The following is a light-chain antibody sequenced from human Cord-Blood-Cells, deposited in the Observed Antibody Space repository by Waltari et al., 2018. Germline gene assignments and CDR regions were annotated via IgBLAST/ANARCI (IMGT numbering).Light chain of an antibody. J-gene: IGKJ1*01. V-gene: IGKV3-11*01. CDR3: QQRSNWPPT. Sequence: EIVLTQSPATLSFSQRERATLSCRASQSVSSYLAWYQQKPGQAPRLLIYDASNRATGIPARFSGSGSGTDFTLTISSLEPEDFAVYYCQQRSNWPPTFGQGTKVEIK. CDR2: DAS. CDR1: QSVSSY.